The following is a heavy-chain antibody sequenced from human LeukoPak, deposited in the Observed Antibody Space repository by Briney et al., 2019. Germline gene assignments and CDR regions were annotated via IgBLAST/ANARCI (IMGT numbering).Heavy chain of an antibody. Sequence: GGSLRHSCLASGFSFNNYAMHWLRQAPGKGLAWVSLIIGSSGSTFYADSLKGRFTISREKSKKTLYLQMNSLRAEDKAVYYCAKGAYDFIEIAYFDYWGQGSLVTVSS. CDR3: AKGAYDFIEIAYFDY. CDR1: GFSFNNYA. D-gene: IGHD3-3*01. J-gene: IGHJ4*02. CDR2: IIGSSGST. V-gene: IGHV3-23*01.